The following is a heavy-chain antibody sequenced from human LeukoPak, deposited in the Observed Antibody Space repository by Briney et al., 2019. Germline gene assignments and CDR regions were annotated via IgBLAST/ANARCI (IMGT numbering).Heavy chain of an antibody. V-gene: IGHV4-59*02. CDR2: AEYNGST. J-gene: IGHJ5*02. D-gene: IGHD2-2*01. CDR3: ARGCYEAFDR. Sequence: SDTLSLTFTVSGTSVRTSQWNWIAQSPGKALAWVSNAEYNGSTKGNPSLWGRGSMSLDTSKNQCYLKLESVTAAGTTRYYCARGCYEAFDRWGQGTLVTVSS. CDR1: GTSVRTSQ.